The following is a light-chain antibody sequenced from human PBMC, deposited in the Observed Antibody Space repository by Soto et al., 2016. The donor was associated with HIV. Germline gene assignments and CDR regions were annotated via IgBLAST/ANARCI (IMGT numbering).Light chain of an antibody. J-gene: IGKJ5*01. V-gene: IGKV1-NL1*01. CDR3: QQYYSTLSIT. CDR1: QGISNY. Sequence: DIQMTQSPSAMSASVGDRVTTTCRASQGISNYLAWYQQKPGKAPKLLLYAASRLESGVPSRFSGSGSGTDYTLTISSLQPEDFATYYCQQYYSTLSITFGQGTRLEIK. CDR2: AAS.